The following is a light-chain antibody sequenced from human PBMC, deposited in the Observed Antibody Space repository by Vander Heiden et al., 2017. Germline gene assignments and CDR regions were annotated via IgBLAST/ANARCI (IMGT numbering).Light chain of an antibody. V-gene: IGKV3-11*01. Sequence: EIVLTQSPATLSLSPGERATLSCRASQSVSSYLAWYKQKPGQAPRLLIYDASNRATGIPARFSGSGSGTDFTLTISSLEPEDFAVYYCQQRSNWPPPFTFGPGTKVDIK. CDR1: QSVSSY. CDR2: DAS. CDR3: QQRSNWPPPFT. J-gene: IGKJ3*01.